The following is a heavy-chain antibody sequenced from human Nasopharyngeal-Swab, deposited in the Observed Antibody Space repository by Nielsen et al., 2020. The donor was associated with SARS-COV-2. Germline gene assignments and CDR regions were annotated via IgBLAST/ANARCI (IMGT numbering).Heavy chain of an antibody. V-gene: IGHV3-7*01. Sequence: WIRQAPGKGLEWVANIKQDGSEKYYVDSVKGRFTISRDNAKNSLYLQTNSLRAEDTAVYYCARGDISAVWGKGTTVTVSS. J-gene: IGHJ6*04. D-gene: IGHD2-15*01. CDR2: IKQDGSEK. CDR3: ARGDISAV.